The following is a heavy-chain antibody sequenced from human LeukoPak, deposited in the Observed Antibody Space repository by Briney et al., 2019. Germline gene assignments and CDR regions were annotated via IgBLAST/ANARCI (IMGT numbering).Heavy chain of an antibody. CDR1: GFTFSSYA. J-gene: IGHJ5*02. CDR3: ARDRHSGRPLTNWFDP. Sequence: PGRSLRLSCAASGFTFSSYAMHWVRQAPGKGLEWVASIWYDGSNEYYADSVKGRFTISRDNSKNTVYLQMNTVRAEDTAVYYCARDRHSGRPLTNWFDPWGQGTLVTVSS. CDR2: IWYDGSNE. V-gene: IGHV3-33*08. D-gene: IGHD6-19*01.